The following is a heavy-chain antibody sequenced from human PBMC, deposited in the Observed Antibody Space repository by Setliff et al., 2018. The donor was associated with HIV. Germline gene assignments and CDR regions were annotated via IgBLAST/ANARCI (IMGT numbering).Heavy chain of an antibody. CDR2: MNPNSGVS. D-gene: IGHD3-10*01. CDR1: ATFINVD. CDR3: ARAGGLRMDRGVVSDY. J-gene: IGHJ4*02. V-gene: IGHV1-8*01. Sequence: ASVKVSCKASATFINVDIHWLRRATGQGLEWMGWMNPNSGVSGYGQKFQGRVTITRDTFISTAYMELSGLISEAAAVYYCARAGGLRMDRGVVSDYWGQGTLVTVSS.